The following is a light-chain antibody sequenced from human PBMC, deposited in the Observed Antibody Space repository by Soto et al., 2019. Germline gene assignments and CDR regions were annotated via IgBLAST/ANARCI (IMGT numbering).Light chain of an antibody. V-gene: IGKV3-11*01. CDR1: QSVRSY. Sequence: EIVLTQSPATLALSPGERATLSCRASQSVRSYLAWYQQKPGQAPRLLIYDTSNRATGIPARFSGSGSGTDFTLTISSLEPEDSAVYYCQQSSTWPPLTFGGGTNVEIK. CDR2: DTS. J-gene: IGKJ4*01. CDR3: QQSSTWPPLT.